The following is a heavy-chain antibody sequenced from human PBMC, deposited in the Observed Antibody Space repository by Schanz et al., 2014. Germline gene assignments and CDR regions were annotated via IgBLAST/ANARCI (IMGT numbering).Heavy chain of an antibody. V-gene: IGHV3-48*01. J-gene: IGHJ4*02. Sequence: EVQLLESGGGLVQPGGSLRLSCAASGFTFSSNSMNWVRQAPGKGLEWISYIGSSSSRIDHADSVKGRFTVSRDNSKNTLYLQLNSLRAEDTAVYYCARDFHGYGPHLDYWGQGSLVTVSS. CDR3: ARDFHGYGPHLDY. D-gene: IGHD5-12*01. CDR1: GFTFSSNS. CDR2: IGSSSSRI.